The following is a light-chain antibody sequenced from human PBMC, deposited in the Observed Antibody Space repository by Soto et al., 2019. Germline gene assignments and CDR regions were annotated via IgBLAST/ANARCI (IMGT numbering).Light chain of an antibody. J-gene: IGLJ1*01. V-gene: IGLV3-21*02. CDR1: NIGTKS. CDR3: QVWDSSSDHYV. CDR2: DDH. Sequence: SYELTQPPSVSVAPGQTARMSCGGDNIGTKSVHWYQQKPGQAPVLVIYDDHDRPSGIPERFSGSNSGNTATLTITRVEAGDEADYYCQVWDSSSDHYVFAAGTKVIVL.